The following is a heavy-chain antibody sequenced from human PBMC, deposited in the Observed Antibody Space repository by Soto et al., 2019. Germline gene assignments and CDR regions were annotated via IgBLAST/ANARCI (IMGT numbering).Heavy chain of an antibody. CDR3: ARGDRSDYYYYYGMDV. V-gene: IGHV1-18*04. Sequence: AYVKASCNASGYTFTSYGISWVRTAPGQGLECMGLIIADNGNTNYAQKLQGRVTMTTDTSTSTAYMELRSLRSDDTAVYYGARGDRSDYYYYYGMDVW. CDR2: IIADNGNT. J-gene: IGHJ6*01. CDR1: GYTFTSYG.